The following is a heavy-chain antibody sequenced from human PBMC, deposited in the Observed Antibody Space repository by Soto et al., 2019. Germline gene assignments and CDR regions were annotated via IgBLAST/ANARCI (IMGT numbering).Heavy chain of an antibody. J-gene: IGHJ4*02. V-gene: IGHV4-34*01. CDR2: INHSGST. D-gene: IGHD6-19*01. Sequence: SETLSLTCAVYGGSFSGYYWSWIRQPPGKGLEWIGEINHSGSTNYNPSLKSRVTISVDTSKNQFSLKLSSVTAADTAVYYCARVGGRYSSGWFRKTAPGFYYFDYWGQGTLVTVSS. CDR1: GGSFSGYY. CDR3: ARVGGRYSSGWFRKTAPGFYYFDY.